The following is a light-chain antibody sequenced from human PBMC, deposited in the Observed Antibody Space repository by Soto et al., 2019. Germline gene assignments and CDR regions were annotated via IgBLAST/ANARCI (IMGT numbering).Light chain of an antibody. J-gene: IGKJ1*01. CDR2: GAS. CDR3: QQYNNWWT. V-gene: IGKV3-15*01. Sequence: EVVMTQSPATLSMSPGERATLSSRASQNVSSSLAWYQQKPGQAPRLLIYGASTRATGIPDRFSGSGSETEFTLTISSLQAEDFAIYYCQQYNNWWTFGQGTKVEIK. CDR1: QNVSSS.